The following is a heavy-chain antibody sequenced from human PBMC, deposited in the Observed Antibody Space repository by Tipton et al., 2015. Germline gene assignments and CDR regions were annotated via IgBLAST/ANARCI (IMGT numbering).Heavy chain of an antibody. J-gene: IGHJ4*02. CDR3: ASPSLPHDKGDYYFQS. V-gene: IGHV4-38-2*02. Sequence: TLSLTCNVSGYSLSTGHCWGWVRLSPGKGLEWIGSLYFSGSTYYNPSLKSRVTISIDRFKNQFSLKLSSVTAADTAVYYCASPSLPHDKGDYYFQSWGQGSLVTVSS. CDR2: LYFSGST. D-gene: IGHD2-21*02. CDR1: GYSLSTGHC.